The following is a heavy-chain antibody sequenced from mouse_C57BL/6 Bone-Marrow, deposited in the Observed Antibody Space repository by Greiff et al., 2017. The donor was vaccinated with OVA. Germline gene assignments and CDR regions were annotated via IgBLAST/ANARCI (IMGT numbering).Heavy chain of an antibody. CDR3: ARVTTVVATYYYAMDY. V-gene: IGHV3-6*01. D-gene: IGHD1-1*01. J-gene: IGHJ4*01. CDR1: GYSITSGYY. CDR2: ISYDGSN. Sequence: EVKLEESGPGLVKPSQSLSHTCSVTGYSITSGYYWNWIRQFPGNKLEWMGYISYDGSNNYNPSPKNRISITRDTSKNQFFLKLNSVTTEDTATYYCARVTTVVATYYYAMDYWGQGTSVTVSS.